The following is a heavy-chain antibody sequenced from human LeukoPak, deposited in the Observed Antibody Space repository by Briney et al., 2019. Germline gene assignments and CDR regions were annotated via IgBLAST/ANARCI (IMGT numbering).Heavy chain of an antibody. CDR3: ARDFGPLAVAGTGAFDI. V-gene: IGHV3-30-3*01. CDR2: ISYDGSNK. D-gene: IGHD6-19*01. J-gene: IGHJ3*02. CDR1: GFTFSSYA. Sequence: GGSLRLSCAASGFTFSSYAMHWVRQAPGKGLEWVAVISYDGSNKYYADSVKGRFTISRDNSKNTLYLQMNSLRAEDTAVYYCARDFGPLAVAGTGAFDIWGQGTMVTVSS.